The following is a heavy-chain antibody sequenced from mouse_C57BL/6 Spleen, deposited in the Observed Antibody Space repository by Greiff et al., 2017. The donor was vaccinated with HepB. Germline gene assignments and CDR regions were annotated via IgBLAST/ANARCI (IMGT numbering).Heavy chain of an antibody. Sequence: QVQLQQPGAELVKPGASVKLSCKASGYTFTSYWMHWVKQRPGLGLEWIGMIHPNSGSTNYNEKFKSKATLTVDKSSSTAYMQLSSLTSEDSAVYYCARQDDGFWFAYWGQGTLVTVSA. D-gene: IGHD2-3*01. CDR2: IHPNSGST. J-gene: IGHJ3*01. CDR3: ARQDDGFWFAY. V-gene: IGHV1-64*01. CDR1: GYTFTSYW.